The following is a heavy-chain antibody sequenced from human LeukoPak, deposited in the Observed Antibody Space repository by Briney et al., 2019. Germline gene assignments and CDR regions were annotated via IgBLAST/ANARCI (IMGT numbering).Heavy chain of an antibody. Sequence: VGSLRLSCAASGFTFSSYSMNWVRQAPGKGLEWVSSISSSSSYIYYADSVKGRFTISRDNAKNSLYLQMNSLRAEDTAVYYCARDVGATPDYWGQGTLVTVSS. CDR2: ISSSSSYI. J-gene: IGHJ4*02. V-gene: IGHV3-21*01. D-gene: IGHD1-26*01. CDR1: GFTFSSYS. CDR3: ARDVGATPDY.